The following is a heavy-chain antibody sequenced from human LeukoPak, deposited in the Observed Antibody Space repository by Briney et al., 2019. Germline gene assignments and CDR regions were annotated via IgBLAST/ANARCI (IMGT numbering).Heavy chain of an antibody. J-gene: IGHJ6*04. CDR3: ARSDFGALLVDTAMDKYYYGMDV. Sequence: GGSLRLSCAASGFTVSSNYMSWVRRAPGKGLGWVSVIYSGGSTYYADSVKGRFTISRDNSKNTLYLQMNSLRAEDTAVYYCARSDFGALLVDTAMDKYYYGMDVWGKGTTVTVSS. CDR1: GFTVSSNY. CDR2: IYSGGST. D-gene: IGHD5-18*01. V-gene: IGHV3-53*01.